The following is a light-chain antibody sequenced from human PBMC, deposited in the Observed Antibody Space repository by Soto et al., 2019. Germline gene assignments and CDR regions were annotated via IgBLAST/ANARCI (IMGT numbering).Light chain of an antibody. Sequence: EIVMTQSPSTLPVSPWERSTLSGRASQSVSSNLAWYQQKPGQAPRFLIYGASTRATGIPARFSGSGSGTEFTLTISSLQSEDFAVYYCQQYDNWPLTFGGGTKVDIK. CDR1: QSVSSN. V-gene: IGKV3-15*01. CDR3: QQYDNWPLT. CDR2: GAS. J-gene: IGKJ4*01.